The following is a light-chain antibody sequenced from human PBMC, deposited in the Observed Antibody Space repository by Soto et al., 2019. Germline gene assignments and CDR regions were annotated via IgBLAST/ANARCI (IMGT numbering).Light chain of an antibody. Sequence: IGMTQSPATVSVSXGERATLGCRTRLSDCSKLAWYQQKPGXAPRLLXYDASNRATGIPATFSGSGSRTDFTLTISSLEPADFALYYSQQYGSSPPKFGQGTKVDI. CDR3: QQYGSSPPK. CDR1: LSDCSK. CDR2: DAS. J-gene: IGKJ1*01. V-gene: IGKV3D-15*01.